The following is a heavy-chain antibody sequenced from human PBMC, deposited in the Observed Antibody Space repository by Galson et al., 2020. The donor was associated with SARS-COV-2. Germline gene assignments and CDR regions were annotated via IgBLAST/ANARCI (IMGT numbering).Heavy chain of an antibody. D-gene: IGHD6-13*01. CDR2: INAGNGNT. CDR3: ARAGVDSSMKWVLFDY. J-gene: IGHJ4*02. V-gene: IGHV1-3*01. Sequence: ASVKVSCKASGYTFTSYAMHWVRQDPGQRLEWMGWINAGNGNTKYSQKFQGRVTITRDTSASTAYMELSSLRSEDTAVYYCARAGVDSSMKWVLFDYWGQGTLVTVSS. CDR1: GYTFTSYA.